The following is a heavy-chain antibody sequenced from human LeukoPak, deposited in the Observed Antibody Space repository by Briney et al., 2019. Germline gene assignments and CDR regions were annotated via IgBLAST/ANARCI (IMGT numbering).Heavy chain of an antibody. CDR2: ISCSGGTT. J-gene: IGHJ4*02. D-gene: IGHD6-13*01. V-gene: IGHV3-23*01. Sequence: GGSLRLSCAASGFTFSSYAMSWVRQAPGKGLEWVSAISCSGGTTYYADSVKRRFTISSDNSKNTLYLQMNSLRAEDTAVYYCAKGRIAAARSCSPLWGQGTLVTVSS. CDR1: GFTFSSYA. CDR3: AKGRIAAARSCSPL.